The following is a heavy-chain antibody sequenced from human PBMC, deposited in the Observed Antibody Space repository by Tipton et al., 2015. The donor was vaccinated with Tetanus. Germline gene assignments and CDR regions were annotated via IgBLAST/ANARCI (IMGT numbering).Heavy chain of an antibody. V-gene: IGHV4-59*01. CDR2: IYYSGST. Sequence: TLSLTCTVSGGSINSYYWSWIRQPPGKGLEWIGYIYYSGSTNYNPSLRSRATISVDTSKNQFSLKLSSVTAADTAVYYCARIRQVGKPGPFFDYWGQGTLVTVSS. D-gene: IGHD7-27*01. CDR1: GGSINSYY. CDR3: ARIRQVGKPGPFFDY. J-gene: IGHJ4*02.